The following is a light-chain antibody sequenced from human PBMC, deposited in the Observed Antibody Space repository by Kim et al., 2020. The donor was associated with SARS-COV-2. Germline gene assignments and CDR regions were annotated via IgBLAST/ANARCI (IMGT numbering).Light chain of an antibody. CDR3: QAWDSSTVV. CDR1: KLGDKY. CDR2: QDS. J-gene: IGLJ2*01. V-gene: IGLV3-1*01. Sequence: ELTQPPSVSVSPGQTASITCSGDKLGDKYACWYQQKPGQSPVLVIYQDSKRPSGIPERFSGSNSGNTATLTISGTQAMDEADYYCQAWDSSTVVFGGGT.